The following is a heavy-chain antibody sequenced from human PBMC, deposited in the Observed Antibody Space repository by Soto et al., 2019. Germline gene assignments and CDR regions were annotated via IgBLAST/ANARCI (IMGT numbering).Heavy chain of an antibody. CDR3: ARDEPWV. J-gene: IGHJ3*01. CDR1: GFTLSYYA. V-gene: IGHV3-64*01. Sequence: EVQLVESGGGLVQPGGSLRLSCAASGFTLSYYAIHWVRQAPGRGLEYVSVISRNGGSRCYANSVRGRFTISGDNSKNTLYLQMGSLRAEDMAVYYCARDEPWVW. CDR2: ISRNGGSR.